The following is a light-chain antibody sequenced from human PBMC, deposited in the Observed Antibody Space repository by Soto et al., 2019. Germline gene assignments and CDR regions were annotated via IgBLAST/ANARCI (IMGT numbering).Light chain of an antibody. J-gene: IGKJ1*01. CDR2: DAS. V-gene: IGKV3-11*01. CDR3: QQRSNWPWT. CDR1: QSVSSN. Sequence: EIVLTQSPGTLSLSPGERATLSCRASQSVSSNLAWYQQKPGQAPRLLIYDASNRATGIPARFSGSRSGTDYTLTITNLEAEDFAIYYCQQRSNWPWTFGQGTKVDIK.